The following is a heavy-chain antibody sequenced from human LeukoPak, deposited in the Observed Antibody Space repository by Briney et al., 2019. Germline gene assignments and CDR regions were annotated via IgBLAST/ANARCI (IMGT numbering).Heavy chain of an antibody. J-gene: IGHJ6*02. CDR1: GLTLRSNY. V-gene: IGHV3-66*04. Sequence: GGSLRLSCAASGLTLRSNYMSWVRQAPEKGVEWVSNIYSGGSSYYAYSLKGIFSISRDNSKNTLYLQMNSLRAEDTAVYYCARHNWNYYSFGMDVWGQGTTVTVSS. CDR3: ARHNWNYYSFGMDV. CDR2: IYSGGSS. D-gene: IGHD1-20*01.